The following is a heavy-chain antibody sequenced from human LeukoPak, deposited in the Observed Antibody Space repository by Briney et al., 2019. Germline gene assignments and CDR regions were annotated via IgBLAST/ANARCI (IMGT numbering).Heavy chain of an antibody. V-gene: IGHV4-39*01. CDR3: ARSTYYYDSSLDY. CDR2: IYYSGST. J-gene: IGHJ4*02. D-gene: IGHD3-22*01. Sequence: SETLSLTCTVSGGSISSSSYYWGWIRQPPGKGLEWIGSIYYSGSTYYNPSLKSRVTISVDTSKNQFSLKLSSVTAADTAVYYCARSTYYYDSSLDYWGQGTLVTVSP. CDR1: GGSISSSSYY.